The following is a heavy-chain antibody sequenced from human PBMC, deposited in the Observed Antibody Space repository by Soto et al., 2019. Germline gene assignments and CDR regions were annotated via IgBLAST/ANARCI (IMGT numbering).Heavy chain of an antibody. CDR3: ARSQGSSTSLEIYYYYYYGMDV. V-gene: IGHV1-69*01. J-gene: IGHJ6*02. Sequence: QVQLVQSGGEVKKPGSSVKFSCKAFGGTFSSYAISWVRQAPGQGLEWMGGIIPISGTANYAQKFQGRVTITADESTSTAYMELSSLRSEDTAVYYCARSQGSSTSLEIYYYYYYGMDVWGQGTTVTVSS. CDR2: IIPISGTA. D-gene: IGHD2-2*01. CDR1: GGTFSSYA.